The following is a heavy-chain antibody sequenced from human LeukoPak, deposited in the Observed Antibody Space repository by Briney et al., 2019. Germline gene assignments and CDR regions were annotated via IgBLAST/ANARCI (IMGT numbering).Heavy chain of an antibody. D-gene: IGHD2-15*01. CDR2: INPNSGGT. V-gene: IGHV1-2*02. Sequence: GASVKVSCKASGYTFTGYYMHWVRQAPGQGLEWMGWINPNSGGTNYAQKFQGRVTMTRDTSISTAYMELSRLRSDDTAVYYCARVNLRSGGSCYNYWGQGTLVTVSS. J-gene: IGHJ4*02. CDR1: GYTFTGYY. CDR3: ARVNLRSGGSCYNY.